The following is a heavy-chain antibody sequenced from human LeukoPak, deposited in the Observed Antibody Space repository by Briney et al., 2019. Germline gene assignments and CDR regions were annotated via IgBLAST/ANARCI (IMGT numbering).Heavy chain of an antibody. J-gene: IGHJ5*02. Sequence: PSETLSLTCTVSGGSISSSSYYWGWIRQPPGKGLGWIGSIYYSGSTYYNPSLKSRVTISVDTSKNQFSLKLSSVTAADTAVYYCARVVEGYYDILTDNNWFDPWGQGTLVTVSS. CDR2: IYYSGST. CDR3: ARVVEGYYDILTDNNWFDP. V-gene: IGHV4-39*07. CDR1: GGSISSSSYY. D-gene: IGHD3-9*01.